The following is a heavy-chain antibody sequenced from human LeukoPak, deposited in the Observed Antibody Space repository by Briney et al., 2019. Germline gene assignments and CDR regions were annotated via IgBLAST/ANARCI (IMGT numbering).Heavy chain of an antibody. D-gene: IGHD3-3*01. CDR3: AKVGQPWSIWSYFDY. V-gene: IGHV4-61*01. CDR1: GGSISSGSYY. CDR2: IYYSGST. Sequence: PSETLSLTCTVSGGSISSGSYYWSWIRQPPGKGLEWIGYIYYSGSTNYNPSLKSRVTISVDTSKNQFSLKLSSVTAADTAVYYCAKVGQPWSIWSYFDYWGQGTLVTVSS. J-gene: IGHJ4*02.